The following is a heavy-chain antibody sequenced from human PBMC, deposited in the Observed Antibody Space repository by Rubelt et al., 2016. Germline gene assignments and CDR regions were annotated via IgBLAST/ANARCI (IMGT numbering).Heavy chain of an antibody. CDR3: ARSRHYYDSSGYYFDY. J-gene: IGHJ4*02. D-gene: IGHD3-22*01. V-gene: IGHV4-30-4*07. CDR2: IYYSGST. Sequence: EWIGYIYYSGSTYYNPSLKSRVTISVDTSKNQFSLKLSSVTAADTAVYYCARSRHYYDSSGYYFDYWGQGTLVTVSS.